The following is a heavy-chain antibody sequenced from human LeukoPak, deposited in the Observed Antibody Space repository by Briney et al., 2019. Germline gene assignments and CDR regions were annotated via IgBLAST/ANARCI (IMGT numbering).Heavy chain of an antibody. J-gene: IGHJ4*02. CDR2: IDQGGSVR. D-gene: IGHD6-13*01. CDR3: ARDPESSSFDL. CDR1: GFSFSTYW. Sequence: GGSLRLSCAASGFSFSTYWMSWVRQTPGKGLEFVANIDQGGSVRNYMDSLKGRCTISRDNAKKSLYLEINSLRADDTAVYYCARDPESSSFDLWGRGALVTVSS. V-gene: IGHV3-7*01.